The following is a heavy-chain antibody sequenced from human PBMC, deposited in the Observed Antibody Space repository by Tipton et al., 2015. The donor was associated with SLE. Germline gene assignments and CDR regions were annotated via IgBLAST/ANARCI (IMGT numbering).Heavy chain of an antibody. D-gene: IGHD6-6*01. CDR2: IYTSGST. V-gene: IGHV4-61*02. Sequence: LRLSCTVSGGSISSGSYYWSWIRQPAGKGLEWIGRIYTSGSTNYNPSLKSRVTISVGTSKNQFSLKLSSVTAADTAVYYCAREGYSSSSVYYYMDVWGKGTTVTVSS. CDR3: AREGYSSSSVYYYMDV. CDR1: GGSISSGSYY. J-gene: IGHJ6*03.